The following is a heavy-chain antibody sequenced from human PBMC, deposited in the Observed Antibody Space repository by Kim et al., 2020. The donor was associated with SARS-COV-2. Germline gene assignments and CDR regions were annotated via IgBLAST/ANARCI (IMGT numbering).Heavy chain of an antibody. D-gene: IGHD6-13*01. CDR1: GYTFTSYG. Sequence: ASVKVSCKASGYTFTSYGISWVRQAPGQGLEWMGWISAYNGNTNYAQKLQGRVTMTTDTSTSTAYMELRSLRSDDTAVYYCARDAAGPLNYGMDVWGQGTTVTVSS. V-gene: IGHV1-18*01. CDR2: ISAYNGNT. J-gene: IGHJ6*02. CDR3: ARDAAGPLNYGMDV.